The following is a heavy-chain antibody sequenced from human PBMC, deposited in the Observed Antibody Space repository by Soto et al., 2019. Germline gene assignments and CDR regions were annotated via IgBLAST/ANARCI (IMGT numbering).Heavy chain of an antibody. CDR1: GFDASVNY. J-gene: IGHJ6*02. Sequence: EVQLVESGGTLVQPGGSLRLSCAASGFDASVNYMTWVRQAPGKGLEWVSLINAGGSTLYADSVQGRFIISRDNSNNTLYLQMNSLRVEDTAMYYGVRENYYYGMDVWGQGTAVTVSS. CDR2: INAGGST. CDR3: VRENYYYGMDV. V-gene: IGHV3-66*01.